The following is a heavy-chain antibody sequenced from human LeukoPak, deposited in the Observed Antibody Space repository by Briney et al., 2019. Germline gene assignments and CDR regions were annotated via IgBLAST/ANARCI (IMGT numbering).Heavy chain of an antibody. CDR1: GFTFSSYG. D-gene: IGHD3-22*01. Sequence: GGSLRLSCAASGFTFSSYGMHWVRQPPGKGLEWVAFIRYDETTKYFADSVKGRFTISRDNSKNTLYLQMNSLRAEDTAVYYCARDHYYDSSGYYFYYFDYWGQGTLVTVSS. CDR3: ARDHYYDSSGYYFYYFDY. V-gene: IGHV3-30*02. J-gene: IGHJ4*02. CDR2: IRYDETTK.